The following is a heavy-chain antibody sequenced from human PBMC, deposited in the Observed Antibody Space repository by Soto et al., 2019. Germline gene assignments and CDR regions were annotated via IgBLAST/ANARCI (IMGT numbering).Heavy chain of an antibody. CDR3: AKDIKWNLPAGYLAN. J-gene: IGHJ4*02. CDR1: GFTFDDHA. CDR2: ISWNSGYI. V-gene: IGHV3-9*01. Sequence: EVQLVESGGGLVQPGRSLRLSCIASGFTFDDHAMHWVRQAPGKGLEWVSGISWNSGYIGYADSVKGRFTISRDNAKNSVHLQMNSLRAEDTAFYYCAKDIKWNLPAGYLANWGQGTLVTVSS. D-gene: IGHD1-1*01.